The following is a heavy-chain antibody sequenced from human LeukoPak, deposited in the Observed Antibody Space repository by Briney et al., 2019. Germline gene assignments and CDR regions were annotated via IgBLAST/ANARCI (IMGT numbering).Heavy chain of an antibody. J-gene: IGHJ4*02. CDR3: ASSYYDSSGYYDY. CDR2: IYYSGST. V-gene: IGHV4-59*12. D-gene: IGHD3-22*01. Sequence: SETLSLTCTVSGGSISSYYWSWIRQPPGKGLEWIGYIYYSGSTNYNPSLKSRVTISVDTSKNQFSLKLSSVTAADTAVYYCASSYYDSSGYYDYWGQGTLVTVSS. CDR1: GGSISSYY.